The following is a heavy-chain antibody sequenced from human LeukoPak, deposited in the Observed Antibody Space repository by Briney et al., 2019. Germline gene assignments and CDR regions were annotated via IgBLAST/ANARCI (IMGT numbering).Heavy chain of an antibody. CDR2: IYSGGGT. CDR3: ARDRGPYSSGWYRGLN. D-gene: IGHD6-19*01. CDR1: GFTVSSNY. Sequence: PGGSLRLSCAASGFTVSSNYMSWVRQAPGKGLEWVSVIYSGGGTYYADSVKGRFTISRDNSKNTLYLQMNSLRAEDTAVYYCARDRGPYSSGWYRGLNWGQGTLVTVSS. J-gene: IGHJ4*02. V-gene: IGHV3-53*01.